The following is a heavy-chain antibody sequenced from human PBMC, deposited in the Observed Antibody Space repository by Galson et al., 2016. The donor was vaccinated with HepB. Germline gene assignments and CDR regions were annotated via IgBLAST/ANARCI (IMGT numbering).Heavy chain of an antibody. CDR1: GGSISSGTYY. CDR3: ARHGRTAAVEFDY. CDR2: IYSGGRT. Sequence: ETLSLTCTVSGGSISSGTYYWGWIRQPPGKGLEWIGTIYSGGRTYYNPSLMSRLTISVDTSKNQFSLRLSSVTAADTAVYYCARHGRTAAVEFDYWGQGTLVAVSS. J-gene: IGHJ4*02. V-gene: IGHV4-39*01. D-gene: IGHD6-13*01.